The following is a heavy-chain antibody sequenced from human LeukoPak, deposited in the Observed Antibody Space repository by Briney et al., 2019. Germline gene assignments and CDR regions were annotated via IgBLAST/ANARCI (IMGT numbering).Heavy chain of an antibody. V-gene: IGHV3-53*01. CDR3: ARGGRDGYNYFDY. CDR1: GFTVSSNY. J-gene: IGHJ4*02. Sequence: PGGSLRLSCAASGFTVSSNYMSWVRQAPGKGLEWVSVIYNGGSTYYADSVKGRFTISRDNSKNTLFLQMDSLRAEDAAVYYCARGGRDGYNYFDYWGQGTLVTVSS. D-gene: IGHD5-24*01. CDR2: IYNGGST.